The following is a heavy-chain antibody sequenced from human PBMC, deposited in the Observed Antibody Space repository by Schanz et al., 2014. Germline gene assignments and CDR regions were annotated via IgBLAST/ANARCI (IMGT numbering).Heavy chain of an antibody. Sequence: QVQLVQSGSELMKPGASVKVSCKASGYTFTSYGINWVRQAPGQGLEWLGWIKTSTGNPTYAQGFTGRFVFSLDTSVSTAYLQISSLKAEDTAAYYCTTETIAMAGTFSIWGQGTLVTVSS. CDR2: IKTSTGNP. V-gene: IGHV7-4-1*02. CDR1: GYTFTSYG. D-gene: IGHD6-19*01. J-gene: IGHJ4*02. CDR3: TTETIAMAGTFSI.